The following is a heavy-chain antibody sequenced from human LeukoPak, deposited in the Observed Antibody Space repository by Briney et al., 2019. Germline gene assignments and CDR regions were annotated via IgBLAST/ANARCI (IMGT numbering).Heavy chain of an antibody. V-gene: IGHV3-21*01. CDR2: VSTGSNYI. CDR1: GFTFSSYS. D-gene: IGHD3-3*01. CDR3: ARDESLGDLWSGYFDALDI. Sequence: GGSLRLSCTASGFTFSSYSLNWVRQAPGKGLEWVSSVSTGSNYIYYADSVKGRFTISRDNSKNTLYLQMSSLRAEDTAVYYCARDESLGDLWSGYFDALDIWGQGTMVTVSS. J-gene: IGHJ3*02.